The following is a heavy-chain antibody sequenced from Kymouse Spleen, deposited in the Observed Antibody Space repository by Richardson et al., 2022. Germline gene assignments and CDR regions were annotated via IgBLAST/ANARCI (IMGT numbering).Heavy chain of an antibody. Sequence: QVQLQQWGAGLLKPSETLSLTCAVYGGSFSGYYWSWIRQPPGKGLEWIGEINHSGSTNYNPSLKSRVTISVDTSKNQFSLKLSSVTAADTAVYYCARGPLELRGYFDYWGQGTLVTVSS. CDR2: INHSGST. CDR3: ARGPLELRGYFDY. J-gene: IGHJ4*02. CDR1: GGSFSGYY. D-gene: IGHD1-7*01. V-gene: IGHV4-34*01.